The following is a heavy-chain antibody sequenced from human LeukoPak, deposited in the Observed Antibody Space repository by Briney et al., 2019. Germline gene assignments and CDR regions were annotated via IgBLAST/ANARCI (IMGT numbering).Heavy chain of an antibody. CDR1: GFTFSSYA. D-gene: IGHD3-10*01. CDR3: AKRYYYGSGSYYDY. J-gene: IGHJ4*02. Sequence: GGSLRLSCAASGFTFSSYAMSWVRQAPRKGLEWVSATSGSGGSTYYADSMKGRFTISRENSKNTLYLQMNSLRAEDTAVYYCAKRYYYGSGSYYDYWGQGTLVTVSS. V-gene: IGHV3-23*01. CDR2: TSGSGGST.